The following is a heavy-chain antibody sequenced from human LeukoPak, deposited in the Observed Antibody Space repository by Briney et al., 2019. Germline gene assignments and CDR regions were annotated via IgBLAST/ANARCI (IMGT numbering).Heavy chain of an antibody. Sequence: SETLSLTCTVSGVSMTTDYWSWIRQSPGKGLEWIGYIYNSGSTNYNPSLKSRVTMSVDTSRNQFSLRLSSVTAADTAVYYCARRTTSYFYDSSAYRAYYYFDLWGRGTLVTVSS. CDR2: IYNSGST. CDR1: GVSMTTDY. J-gene: IGHJ2*01. D-gene: IGHD3-22*01. CDR3: ARRTTSYFYDSSAYRAYYYFDL. V-gene: IGHV4-59*08.